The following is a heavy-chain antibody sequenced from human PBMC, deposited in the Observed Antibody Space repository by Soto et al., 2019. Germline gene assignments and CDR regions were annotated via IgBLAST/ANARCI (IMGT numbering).Heavy chain of an antibody. V-gene: IGHV5-10-1*01. J-gene: IGHJ3*01. CDR1: GYSVTSYW. D-gene: IGHD2-15*01. CDR2: IDPSDSYT. CDR3: ASRNRYCSGGSCPDV. Sequence: GESLKISCKGSGYSVTSYWISWVRQMPGKGLEWMGRIDPSDSYTNYSPSFQGHVTISADKSISTAYLQWSSLKASDTAMYYCASRNRYCSGGSCPDVWGQGTMVTVSS.